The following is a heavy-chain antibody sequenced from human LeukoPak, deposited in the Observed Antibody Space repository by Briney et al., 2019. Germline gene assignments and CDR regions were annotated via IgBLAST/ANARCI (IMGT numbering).Heavy chain of an antibody. CDR3: ARVAVYCSGGSCYLPDLSYFDY. CDR1: GGTFISYA. CDR2: IIPMFGTP. D-gene: IGHD2-15*01. Sequence: SVKVSCKASGGTFISYAISWVRQAPGQGLEWMGRIIPMFGTPNYPQKFQGRVTITADESTSTAYMELSSLRSEDTAVYYCARVAVYCSGGSCYLPDLSYFDYWGQGTLVTVSS. V-gene: IGHV1-69*13. J-gene: IGHJ4*02.